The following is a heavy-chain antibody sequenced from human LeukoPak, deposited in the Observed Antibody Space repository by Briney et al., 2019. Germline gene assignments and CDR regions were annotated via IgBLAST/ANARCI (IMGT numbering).Heavy chain of an antibody. CDR3: AKAGIGVVGYFDY. Sequence: SGSLRLSCAASGFTFSSYAMSWVRQPPGKGLEWVSAIRGSGGGKYYADSVKGRFTISRDNSKNALYLQMNSLRDEDTALYYCAKAGIGVVGYFDYWGQGTLVTVSS. D-gene: IGHD6-19*01. J-gene: IGHJ4*02. V-gene: IGHV3-23*01. CDR2: IRGSGGGK. CDR1: GFTFSSYA.